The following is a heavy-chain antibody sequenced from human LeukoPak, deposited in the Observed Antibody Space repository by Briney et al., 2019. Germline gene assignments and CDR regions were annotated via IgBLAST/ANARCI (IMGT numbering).Heavy chain of an antibody. J-gene: IGHJ2*01. Sequence: SETLSLTCPVSGGSISSYYWSWIRQPPGKGLEWIGYIYYSGSTNYNPSLKSRVTISVDTSKNQFSLKLSSVTAADTAVYYCARDRAFLETGFDLWGRGTLVTVSS. V-gene: IGHV4-59*01. CDR3: ARDRAFLETGFDL. CDR1: GGSISSYY. D-gene: IGHD3-3*01. CDR2: IYYSGST.